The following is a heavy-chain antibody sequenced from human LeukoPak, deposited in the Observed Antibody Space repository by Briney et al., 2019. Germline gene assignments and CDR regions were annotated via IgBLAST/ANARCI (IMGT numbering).Heavy chain of an antibody. CDR2: INPNSGGT. CDR1: GYTFAAYF. V-gene: IGHV1-2*06. Sequence: ASVKVSCKASGYTFAAYFIHWVRQAPGQGLEWMGRINPNSGGTNYAQKFQGRVTMTRDTSISTAYMELSRLRSDDTAVYYCARGGSRTAELHWFDPWGQGTLVTVSS. CDR3: ARGGSRTAELHWFDP. D-gene: IGHD6-25*01. J-gene: IGHJ5*02.